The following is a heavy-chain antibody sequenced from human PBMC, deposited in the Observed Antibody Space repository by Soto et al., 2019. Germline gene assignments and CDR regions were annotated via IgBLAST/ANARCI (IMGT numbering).Heavy chain of an antibody. J-gene: IGHJ3*02. D-gene: IGHD6-19*01. CDR1: GGTFSSYA. Sequence: GASVKVSCKASGGTFSSYAISWVRQAPRQGLEWMGGIIPIFGTANYAQKFQGRVTITADESTSTAYMELSSLRSEDTAVYYCARGGVSAVAGRFPSLVCAFDIWGRGTMVTVSS. V-gene: IGHV1-69*13. CDR3: ARGGVSAVAGRFPSLVCAFDI. CDR2: IIPIFGTA.